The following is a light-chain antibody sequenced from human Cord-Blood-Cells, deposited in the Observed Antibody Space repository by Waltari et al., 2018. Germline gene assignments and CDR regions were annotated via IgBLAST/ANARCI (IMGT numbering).Light chain of an antibody. V-gene: IGKV3-11*01. CDR1: QSVSSY. CDR3: QQRSNWLT. Sequence: EIVLTQSPATLSLSPGERATLSSRASQSVSSYLAWYQQKPGQAPRPLIYDASNRATGIPARFSGSGSGTDFTLTISSLEPEDFAVYYCQQRSNWLTFGGGTKVEIK. J-gene: IGKJ4*01. CDR2: DAS.